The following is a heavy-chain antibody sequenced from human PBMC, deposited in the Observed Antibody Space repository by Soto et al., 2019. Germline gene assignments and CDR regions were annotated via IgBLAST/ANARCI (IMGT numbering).Heavy chain of an antibody. CDR1: GGSFSGYY. CDR3: ARGVVVAATSLRDLYLAFDI. CDR2: INHSGST. V-gene: IGHV4-34*01. J-gene: IGHJ3*02. Sequence: SETLSLTCAVYGGSFSGYYWSWIRQPPGKGLEWIGEINHSGSTNYNPSLKSRVTISVDTSKNQFSLKLSSVTAADTAVYYCARGVVVAATSLRDLYLAFDIWGQGTMVTVSS. D-gene: IGHD2-15*01.